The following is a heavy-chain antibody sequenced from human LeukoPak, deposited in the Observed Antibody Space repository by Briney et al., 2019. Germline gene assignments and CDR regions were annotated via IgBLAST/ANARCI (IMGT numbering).Heavy chain of an antibody. Sequence: PSETLSLTCAVYGGSFSGYYWSWIRQPPGKGLEWIGEINHSGSTNYNPSLKSRVTISVDTSKNQFSLKLSSVTAADTAVYYCARRQRLEWLRLKGGFDYWGQGTLVTVSS. V-gene: IGHV4-34*01. D-gene: IGHD5-12*01. J-gene: IGHJ4*02. CDR3: ARRQRLEWLRLKGGFDY. CDR2: INHSGST. CDR1: GGSFSGYY.